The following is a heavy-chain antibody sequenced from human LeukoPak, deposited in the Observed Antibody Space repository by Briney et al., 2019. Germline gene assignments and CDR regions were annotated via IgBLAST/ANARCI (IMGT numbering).Heavy chain of an antibody. CDR3: ARGGGKYSGYDFDS. CDR2: IAYDGSEK. CDR1: GFVFSDYA. V-gene: IGHV3-30*04. D-gene: IGHD5-12*01. J-gene: IGHJ4*02. Sequence: GMSPTLSCAASGFVFSDYALHWVRQAPGKGLEWVAIIAYDGSEKYYAGSVKGRFTISRDNSKNTLFVQMNSLRVEDTAVYYCARGGGKYSGYDFDSWGRGTLVTVSS.